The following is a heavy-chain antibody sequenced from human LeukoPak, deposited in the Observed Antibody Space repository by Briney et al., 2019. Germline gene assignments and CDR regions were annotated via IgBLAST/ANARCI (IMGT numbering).Heavy chain of an antibody. Sequence: GASVKVSCKASGFTFTSYGISWVRQAPGQGLEWLGWISAYNGNTNYAQKLQGRVTMTTDTSTSTAYMELRSLRSDDTAVYFCAREVGATNSFDYWGQGTLVTVSS. D-gene: IGHD1-26*01. CDR2: ISAYNGNT. V-gene: IGHV1-18*01. CDR1: GFTFTSYG. CDR3: AREVGATNSFDY. J-gene: IGHJ4*02.